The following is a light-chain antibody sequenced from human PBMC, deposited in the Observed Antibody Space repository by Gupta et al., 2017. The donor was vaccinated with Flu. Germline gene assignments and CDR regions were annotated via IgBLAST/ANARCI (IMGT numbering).Light chain of an antibody. CDR3: QKYNSAPST. V-gene: IGKV1-27*01. Sequence: DIQMTHTPSSLLASVGDRVTITCRASQGISNYLAWYQQKPGKVPKLLIYAASTLQSGVPSRFSGSGSGTDFTLTISILQPEDFATYYCQKYNSAPSTFGQGTKVEIK. J-gene: IGKJ1*01. CDR2: AAS. CDR1: QGISNY.